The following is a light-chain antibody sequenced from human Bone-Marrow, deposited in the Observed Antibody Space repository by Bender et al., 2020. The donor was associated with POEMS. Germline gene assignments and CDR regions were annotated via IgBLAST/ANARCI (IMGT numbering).Light chain of an antibody. J-gene: IGLJ2*01. Sequence: QSVLLQPPSVSGTPGQRVTISCSGSSSNIGSNIVNWYQQLPGVAPRLLIYSNDQRPSGIPDRFSGSKSGTSASLAISGLQSEDEAEYYCATWDDSLNGVVFGGGTKLTVL. CDR3: ATWDDSLNGVV. CDR2: SND. CDR1: SSNIGSNI. V-gene: IGLV1-44*01.